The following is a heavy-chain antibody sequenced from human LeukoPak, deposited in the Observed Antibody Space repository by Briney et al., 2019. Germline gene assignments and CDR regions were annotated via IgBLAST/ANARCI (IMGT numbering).Heavy chain of an antibody. D-gene: IGHD3-22*01. V-gene: IGHV5-51*01. CDR1: GYSFNSYW. Sequence: GGSLKIPCKGSGYSFNSYWIGWVRQMPGKGLEWMGIIYPGDSNTRYSPSFQGQVTISADKSISTAYLQWNSLKASDTAMYYCARRAYYESSGSYDCWGQGTLVTVAS. CDR2: IYPGDSNT. CDR3: ARRAYYESSGSYDC. J-gene: IGHJ4*02.